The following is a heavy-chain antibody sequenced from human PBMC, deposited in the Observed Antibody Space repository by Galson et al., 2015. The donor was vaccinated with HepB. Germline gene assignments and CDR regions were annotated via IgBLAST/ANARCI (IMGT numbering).Heavy chain of an antibody. CDR1: GFRFSSYG. D-gene: IGHD6-13*01. V-gene: IGHV3-33*01. CDR3: ARDPGNVAAGRPYFDY. Sequence: SLRLSCAVSGFRFSSYGFHWVRQAPDKGLEWVALIWFDGSKQYYADSVKGRFTVSRDDSKSTLYLQMNSLSVEDTAIYYCARDPGNVAAGRPYFDYWGQGTLVTVSS. J-gene: IGHJ4*02. CDR2: IWFDGSKQ.